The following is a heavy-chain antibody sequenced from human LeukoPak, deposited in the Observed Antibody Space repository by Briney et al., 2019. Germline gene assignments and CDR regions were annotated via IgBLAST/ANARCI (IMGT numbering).Heavy chain of an antibody. CDR1: GFTFSSYS. V-gene: IGHV3-48*01. D-gene: IGHD3-10*01. Sequence: GGSLSLSCAASGFTFSSYSMNWVRQAPGRGLEWVSYISSSSSNTYYADSVKGRFTISRDNSESTLYLQMNSLRTEETAVYYCAKLVWLAESTLDYWGQGTLVTVSS. CDR3: AKLVWLAESTLDY. CDR2: ISSSSSNT. J-gene: IGHJ4*02.